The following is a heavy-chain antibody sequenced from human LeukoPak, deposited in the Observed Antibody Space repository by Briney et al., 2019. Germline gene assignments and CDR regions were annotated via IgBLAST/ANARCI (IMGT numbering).Heavy chain of an antibody. CDR2: INANGINT. Sequence: GGSLRLSCAASGFTFSNYNMNWVRQAPGKGLEWVSTINANGINTYYADSVRGRFTISRDNSKDTLYLQLNSLRAEDTAIYFCAKSISGGLAVSADCFAPWSQGTLVIVSS. CDR1: GFTFSNYN. D-gene: IGHD6-19*01. J-gene: IGHJ5*02. CDR3: AKSISGGLAVSADCFAP. V-gene: IGHV3-23*01.